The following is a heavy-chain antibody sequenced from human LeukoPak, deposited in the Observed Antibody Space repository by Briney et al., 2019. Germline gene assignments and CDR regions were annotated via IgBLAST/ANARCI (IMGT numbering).Heavy chain of an antibody. D-gene: IGHD3-10*01. CDR3: ARSGSSADY. J-gene: IGHJ4*02. CDR2: ISSSSSYI. CDR1: GFTFSSYS. Sequence: GGSLRLSCAASGFTFSSYSMNWVRQAPGKGLEWVSSISSSSSYIYYADSAKGRFTISRDNAKNSLYLQMNSLRAEDTAVYYCARSGSSADYWGQGTLVTVSS. V-gene: IGHV3-21*04.